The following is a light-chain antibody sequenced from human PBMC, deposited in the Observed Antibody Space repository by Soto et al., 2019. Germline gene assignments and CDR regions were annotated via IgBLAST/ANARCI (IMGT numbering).Light chain of an antibody. J-gene: IGKJ5*01. CDR3: QQRSDWPLIT. CDR2: DAS. CDR1: QSVSRY. Sequence: ENVLTQSPATLSLSPGERATLSCRASQSVSRYLAWYQQKLGQAPRLLIYDASNRATGIPARFSGSGSGTDFTLTISSLEPEDFAVYYCQQRSDWPLITFGQGTRLEIK. V-gene: IGKV3-11*01.